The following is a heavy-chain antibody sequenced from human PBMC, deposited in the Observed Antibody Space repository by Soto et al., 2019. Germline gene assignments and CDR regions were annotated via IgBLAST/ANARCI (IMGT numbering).Heavy chain of an antibody. V-gene: IGHV3-30*03. Sequence: GGSLRLSCAASGFTFSSYGMHWVRQAPGKGLEWVAVISYDGSNKYYADSVKGRFTISRDNSKNTLYLQMNSLRAEDTAVYYCYITMVRGVSYYGMDVWGQGTTVTVSS. CDR2: ISYDGSNK. D-gene: IGHD3-10*01. CDR1: GFTFSSYG. CDR3: YITMVRGVSYYGMDV. J-gene: IGHJ6*02.